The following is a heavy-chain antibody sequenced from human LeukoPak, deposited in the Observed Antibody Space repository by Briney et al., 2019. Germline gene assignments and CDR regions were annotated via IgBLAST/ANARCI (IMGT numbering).Heavy chain of an antibody. CDR3: ATEASAAGQFDY. D-gene: IGHD6-13*01. CDR2: INPNSGGT. CDR1: GYTFTGYY. Sequence: ASVKVSCKASGYTFTGYYMHWVRQAPGQGLEWMGWINPNSGGTNYAQKFQGRVTMTRDTSISTAYMELSRLRSEDTAVYYCATEASAAGQFDYWGQGTLVTVSS. V-gene: IGHV1-2*02. J-gene: IGHJ4*02.